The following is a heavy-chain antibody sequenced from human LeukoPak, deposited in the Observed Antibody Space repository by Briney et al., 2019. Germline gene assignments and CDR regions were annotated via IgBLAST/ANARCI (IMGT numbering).Heavy chain of an antibody. J-gene: IGHJ5*02. V-gene: IGHV1-18*01. CDR3: ARGLYFYGSANYWFDP. D-gene: IGHD3-10*01. Sequence: ASVKVSCKASGYTFTSYGISWVRQAPGQGLEWMGWISAYNGNTNYAQKLQGRVTMTTDTSTSTAYMELRSRISDDTAVYYCARGLYFYGSANYWFDPWGQGTLVTVSS. CDR2: ISAYNGNT. CDR1: GYTFTSYG.